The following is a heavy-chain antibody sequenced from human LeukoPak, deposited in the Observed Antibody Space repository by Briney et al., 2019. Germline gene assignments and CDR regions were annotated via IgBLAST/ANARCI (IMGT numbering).Heavy chain of an antibody. D-gene: IGHD1-26*01. CDR3: VRDLRGAGDY. J-gene: IGHJ4*02. CDR2: ITSDGGTT. CDR1: GFTFSTYA. V-gene: IGHV3-64*01. Sequence: GGSLRLSCAASGFTFSTYAMHWVRQAPGKGLEYLSSITSDGGTTYYANSLKGRFTISRDNSKNTLYLQMGSLRADDMAVYYCVRDLRGAGDYWGQGTLVTVSP.